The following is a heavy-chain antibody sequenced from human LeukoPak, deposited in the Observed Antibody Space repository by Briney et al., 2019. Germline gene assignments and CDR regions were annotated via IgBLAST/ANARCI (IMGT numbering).Heavy chain of an antibody. Sequence: SSETLSLTCTVSGGSISSHYWSWIRQPPGKGLEWIGYIYYSGSTNYNPSLKSRVTISVDTSKNQFSLKLSSVTAADTAVYYCARGRARGDYWGQGTLVTVSS. CDR2: IYYSGST. CDR1: GGSISSHY. D-gene: IGHD3-16*01. CDR3: ARGRARGDY. J-gene: IGHJ4*02. V-gene: IGHV4-59*11.